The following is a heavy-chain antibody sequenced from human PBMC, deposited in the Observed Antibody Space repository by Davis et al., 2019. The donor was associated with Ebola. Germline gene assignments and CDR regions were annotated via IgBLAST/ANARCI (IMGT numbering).Heavy chain of an antibody. J-gene: IGHJ2*01. CDR2: INAGNGNT. V-gene: IGHV1-3*01. Sequence: AASVKVSCKASGYTFTSYAMHWVRQAPGQRLEWMGWINAGNGNTKYSQKFQGRVTITADKSTSTAYMELSSLRSEDTAVYYCARCRDGYIQRYWYFDLWGRGTLVTVSS. CDR3: ARCRDGYIQRYWYFDL. CDR1: GYTFTSYA. D-gene: IGHD5-24*01.